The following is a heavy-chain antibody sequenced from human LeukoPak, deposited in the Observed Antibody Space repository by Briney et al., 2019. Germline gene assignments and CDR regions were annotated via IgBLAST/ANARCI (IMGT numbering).Heavy chain of an antibody. CDR2: IKEDESEK. J-gene: IGHJ6*02. V-gene: IGHV3-7*01. CDR3: ARVRVVTPTYGMGV. D-gene: IGHD4-23*01. Sequence: GGSLRLSCAASGFTFSSYWMSWIRQAPGKGLEWVANIKEDESEKYYVDSVKGRFTISRDNAKNSLYLQMNSLRAEDTAVYYCARVRVVTPTYGMGVWGQGTTVTVSS. CDR1: GFTFSSYW.